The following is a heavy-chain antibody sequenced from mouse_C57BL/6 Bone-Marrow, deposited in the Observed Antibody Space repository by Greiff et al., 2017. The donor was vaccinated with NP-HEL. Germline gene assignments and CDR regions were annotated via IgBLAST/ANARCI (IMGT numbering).Heavy chain of an antibody. J-gene: IGHJ4*01. Sequence: QVQLQQSGAELVRPGTSVKMSCKASGYTFTNYWIGWAKQRPGHGLEWIGDIYPGGGYTNYNEKFKGKATLTADKSSSTAYMQFSSLTSEDSAIYYCARSDYYGRDAMDYWGQGTSVTVSS. V-gene: IGHV1-63*01. CDR1: GYTFTNYW. D-gene: IGHD1-1*01. CDR2: IYPGGGYT. CDR3: ARSDYYGRDAMDY.